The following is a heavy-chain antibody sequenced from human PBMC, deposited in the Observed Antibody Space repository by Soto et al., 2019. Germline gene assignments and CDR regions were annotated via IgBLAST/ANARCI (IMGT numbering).Heavy chain of an antibody. J-gene: IGHJ3*02. D-gene: IGHD3-10*01. V-gene: IGHV3-30*18. CDR2: ISYDGSNK. CDR3: AKDSYYGSGSYHDAFDI. Sequence: GGSLRLSCAASGFTFSSYGMHWVRQAPGKGLEWVAVISYDGSNKYYADSVKGRFTISRDNSKNTLYLQMNSLRAEDTAVYYCAKDSYYGSGSYHDAFDIWGQGTMVTVSS. CDR1: GFTFSSYG.